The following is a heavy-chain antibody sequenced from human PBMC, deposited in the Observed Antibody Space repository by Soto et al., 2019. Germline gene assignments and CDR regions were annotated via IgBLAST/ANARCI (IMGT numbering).Heavy chain of an antibody. D-gene: IGHD5-12*01. J-gene: IGHJ4*02. V-gene: IGHV4-34*01. Sequence: SETLSLTCAVYGGSFSGYYWSWIRQPPGKGLEWIGEINHSGSTNYNPSLKSRVTISVDTSKNQFSLKLSSVTAADTAVYYCARGVLGGYTVRRLDGLDFDYWGQGTLVTVSS. CDR2: INHSGST. CDR1: GGSFSGYY. CDR3: ARGVLGGYTVRRLDGLDFDY.